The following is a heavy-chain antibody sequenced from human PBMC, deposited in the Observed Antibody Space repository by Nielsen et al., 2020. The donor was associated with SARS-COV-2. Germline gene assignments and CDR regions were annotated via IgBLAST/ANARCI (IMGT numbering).Heavy chain of an antibody. Sequence: SLKISCAASGFTFDEYALHWVRQAPGKGLEWDSGISWDSGFKVYAASVKGRFTISRDNARNSLYLQMSSLRPEDTAFYYCARGPRWDYGSGSYGWWGQGTLVTVSS. CDR3: ARGPRWDYGSGSYGW. V-gene: IGHV3-9*01. CDR1: GFTFDEYA. CDR2: ISWDSGFK. J-gene: IGHJ4*02. D-gene: IGHD3-10*01.